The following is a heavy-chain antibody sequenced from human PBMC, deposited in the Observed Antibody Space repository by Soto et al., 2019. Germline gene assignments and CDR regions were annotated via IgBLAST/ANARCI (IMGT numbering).Heavy chain of an antibody. Sequence: QVQLVQSGAEVKKPGASVTVSCKASGYTFTNYAMHWVRQAPGQRLEWMGWINAGNGNIKYSQKFQGRVTITRDTSASTAYVELSSLRSEDTAVDYCARDSGAFDHWGQGTLVTVSS. CDR1: GYTFTNYA. D-gene: IGHD1-26*01. J-gene: IGHJ5*02. V-gene: IGHV1-3*01. CDR2: INAGNGNI. CDR3: ARDSGAFDH.